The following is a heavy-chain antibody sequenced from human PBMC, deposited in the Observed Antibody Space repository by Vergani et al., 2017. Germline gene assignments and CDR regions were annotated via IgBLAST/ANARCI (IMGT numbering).Heavy chain of an antibody. V-gene: IGHV4-39*01. CDR1: GDSISTSSYA. D-gene: IGHD1-1*01. CDR2: VFYGGRT. CDR3: ARVLSGTIDY. J-gene: IGHJ4*02. Sequence: QMQLQESGPGLVKPSETLSLSCTVSGDSISTSSYAWGWIRQPPGKTLEWIGTVFYGGRTSYNPSLKSRVTLSLDTSKKQISLHLTSVTAADTAVYYCARVLSGTIDYWGQGTLVTVSS.